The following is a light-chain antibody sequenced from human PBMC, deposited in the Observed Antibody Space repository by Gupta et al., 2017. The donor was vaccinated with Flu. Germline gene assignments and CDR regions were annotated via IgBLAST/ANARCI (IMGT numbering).Light chain of an antibody. V-gene: IGLV1-44*01. CDR2: NDN. J-gene: IGLJ3*02. CDR3: ATWDDSLNGPV. CDR1: NSNIGRNT. Sequence: HSLLTQPPSSSGTPGQRVTISRSGSNSNIGRNTLSWYQQLPGAAPKLIIQNDNQRPSGVPVRFSGSKAGTSASLTISGLQSEDEGDFYCATWDDSLNGPVFGGGTRLTVL.